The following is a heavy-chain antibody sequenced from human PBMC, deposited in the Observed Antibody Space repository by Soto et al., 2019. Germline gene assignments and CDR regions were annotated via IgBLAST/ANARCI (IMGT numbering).Heavy chain of an antibody. D-gene: IGHD4-17*01. CDR3: ANSYGDYVSY. CDR1: GGSISSSTYY. CDR2: IYYSGST. V-gene: IGHV4-39*01. J-gene: IGHJ4*02. Sequence: EILSLTCTVSGGSISSSTYYWGWIRQPPGKGLEWIGSIYYSGSTYYNPSLKSRVTISVDTSKNQFSLKLSSVTAADTAVYYCANSYGDYVSYWGQGTLVTVSS.